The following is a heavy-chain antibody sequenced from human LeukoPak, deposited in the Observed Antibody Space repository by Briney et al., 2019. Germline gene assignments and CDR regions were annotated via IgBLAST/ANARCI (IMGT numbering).Heavy chain of an antibody. CDR2: LSGRGGGT. D-gene: IGHD4-23*01. CDR1: GFPFSSYA. J-gene: IGHJ3*02. V-gene: IGHV3-23*01. Sequence: GGSLRLSCATSGFPFSSYAMTWVRQAPGKGLEWVSTLSGRGGGTYYADSVKGRFTISRDNAKNSLYLQMNSLRAEDTAVYYCAREPTVVTFNDAFDIWGQGTMVTVSS. CDR3: AREPTVVTFNDAFDI.